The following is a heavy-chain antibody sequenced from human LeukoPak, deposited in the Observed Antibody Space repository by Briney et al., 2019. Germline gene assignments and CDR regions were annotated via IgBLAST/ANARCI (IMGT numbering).Heavy chain of an antibody. CDR3: AKDRECEIRYYFDY. Sequence: GRSLRLSCAASGFTFSSYGMLWVRQAPGKGLEGVAVISYDGSNKYYADSVKGRFTISRDNSKNTLYLQMNSLRAEDTAVYYCAKDRECEIRYYFDYWGQGTLVTVSP. CDR1: GFTFSSYG. V-gene: IGHV3-30*18. CDR2: ISYDGSNK. J-gene: IGHJ4*02. D-gene: IGHD3-10*01.